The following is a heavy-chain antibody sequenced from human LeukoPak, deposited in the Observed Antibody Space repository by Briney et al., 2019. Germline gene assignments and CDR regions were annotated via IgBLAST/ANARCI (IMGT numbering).Heavy chain of an antibody. D-gene: IGHD2-2*02. CDR1: GGSFSGYY. CDR2: INHSGST. Sequence: SETLSLTCAVYGGSFSGYYWSWIRQPPGKGLEWIGEINHSGSTNYNPSLKSRVTISVDTSKNQFSLKLSSVTAADTAVYYCARELGYCSSSSCYNDDYFDYWGQGTLVTVSS. J-gene: IGHJ4*02. CDR3: ARELGYCSSSSCYNDDYFDY. V-gene: IGHV4-34*01.